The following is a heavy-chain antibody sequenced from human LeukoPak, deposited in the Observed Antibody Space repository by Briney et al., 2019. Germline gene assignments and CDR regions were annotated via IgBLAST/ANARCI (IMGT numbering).Heavy chain of an antibody. J-gene: IGHJ4*02. CDR2: INHSGST. CDR3: ARGVSWLLPFDY. V-gene: IGHV4-34*01. Sequence: PSETLSLTCAVYGGSFSGYYWSWIRQPPGKGLEWIGEINHSGSTNYNPSLKSRVTISVDTSKNQFSLKLSSVTAADTVVYYCARGVSWLLPFDYWGQGTLVTVSS. D-gene: IGHD3-22*01. CDR1: GGSFSGYY.